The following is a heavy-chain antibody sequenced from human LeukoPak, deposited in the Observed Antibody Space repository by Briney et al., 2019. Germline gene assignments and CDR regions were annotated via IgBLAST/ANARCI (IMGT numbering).Heavy chain of an antibody. CDR3: AKSSPEGYCSSTSCETTFFDY. D-gene: IGHD2-2*01. CDR2: IRGRGGST. J-gene: IGHJ4*02. V-gene: IGHV3-23*01. Sequence: GGSLRLSCEASGFTFRTYAMSWVRQAPGKGLEWVSPIRGRGGSTYYADSVKGRFTISRDNSKNTLYLQMNSLRAEDTAVYYCAKSSPEGYCSSTSCETTFFDYWGQGTLVTVSS. CDR1: GFTFRTYA.